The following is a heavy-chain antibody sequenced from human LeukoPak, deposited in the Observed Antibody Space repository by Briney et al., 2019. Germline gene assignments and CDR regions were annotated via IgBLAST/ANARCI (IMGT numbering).Heavy chain of an antibody. CDR3: AKDSGSSWTTYYYYYGMDV. D-gene: IGHD6-13*01. Sequence: GGSLRLSCAASGFTFSSYGMHWVRQAPGKGLEWVAVISYDGSNKYYADSVKGRFTISRDNSKNTLYLQMNSLRAEDTAVYYCAKDSGSSWTTYYYYYGMDVWGQGTTVTVSS. CDR1: GFTFSSYG. V-gene: IGHV3-30*18. CDR2: ISYDGSNK. J-gene: IGHJ6*02.